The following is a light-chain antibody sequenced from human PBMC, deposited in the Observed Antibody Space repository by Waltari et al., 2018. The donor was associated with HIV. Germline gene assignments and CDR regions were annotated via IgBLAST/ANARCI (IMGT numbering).Light chain of an antibody. J-gene: IGLJ3*02. V-gene: IGLV3-21*02. CDR3: QVWISPNDQLNWV. Sequence: SYVLTQPPSVSVAPGQTARLTCGGDNIGSKSVHWYQQMPGQAPVLVVYDGRDRPSGIPERISGSNSGNTATLTISRVEAGDEADYYCQVWISPNDQLNWVFGGGTKLTVL. CDR1: NIGSKS. CDR2: DGR.